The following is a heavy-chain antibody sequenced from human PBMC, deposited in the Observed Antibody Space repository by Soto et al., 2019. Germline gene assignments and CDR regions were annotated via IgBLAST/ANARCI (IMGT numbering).Heavy chain of an antibody. CDR3: ARDRSYGSGTDLYYYGMDV. CDR2: IWYDGSNK. J-gene: IGHJ6*02. V-gene: IGHV3-33*01. Sequence: GGSLRLSVAAAGFTFSSYGMHWVRQAPGKGLEWVAVIWYDGSNKYYADSVKGRFTISRDNSKNTLYLQMNSLRAEDTAVYYCARDRSYGSGTDLYYYGMDVWGQGTTVTVSS. CDR1: GFTFSSYG. D-gene: IGHD3-10*01.